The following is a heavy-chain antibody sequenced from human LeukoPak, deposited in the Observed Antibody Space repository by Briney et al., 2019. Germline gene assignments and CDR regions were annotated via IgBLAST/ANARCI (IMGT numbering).Heavy chain of an antibody. CDR2: ISPDGSTT. CDR3: TRDFDFSSAI. Sequence: GSLILSCAASGFAFSGYWMHWVRQAPGKGLVWVSRISPDGSTTGHADSVKGRFTTSRDNAKNTLFLQMNSLRAEDTAVYYCTRDFDFSSAIWGQGTLVTVSS. D-gene: IGHD3-3*01. J-gene: IGHJ4*02. CDR1: GFAFSGYW. V-gene: IGHV3-74*01.